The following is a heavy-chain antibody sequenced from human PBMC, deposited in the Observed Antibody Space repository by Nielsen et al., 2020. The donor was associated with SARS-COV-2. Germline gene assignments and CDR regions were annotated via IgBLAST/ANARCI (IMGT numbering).Heavy chain of an antibody. J-gene: IGHJ4*02. CDR1: GFTFSSYS. CDR3: ARASMIVVVITPFDY. V-gene: IGHV3-21*01. D-gene: IGHD3-22*01. Sequence: GGSLRLSCAASGFTFSSYSMNWVRQAPGKGLEWVSSISSSSSYIYYADSVKGRFTISRDNAKNSLYLQMNSLRAEDTAVYYCARASMIVVVITPFDYWGQGTLVTVSS. CDR2: ISSSSSYI.